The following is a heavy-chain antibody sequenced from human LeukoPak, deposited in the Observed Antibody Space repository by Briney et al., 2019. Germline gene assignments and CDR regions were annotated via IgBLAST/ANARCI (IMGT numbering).Heavy chain of an antibody. V-gene: IGHV4-34*01. Sequence: SETLSLTCAVYGGSFSGYYWSWIRQPPGKGLEWIGEINHSGSTNYNPSLKSRVSISIDTSKNHLSLKLSSVTAADTAVYYCARGRVSVTGYYFAMDVWGQGTTVTVSS. J-gene: IGHJ6*02. CDR3: ARGRVSVTGYYFAMDV. D-gene: IGHD2-21*02. CDR1: GGSFSGYY. CDR2: INHSGST.